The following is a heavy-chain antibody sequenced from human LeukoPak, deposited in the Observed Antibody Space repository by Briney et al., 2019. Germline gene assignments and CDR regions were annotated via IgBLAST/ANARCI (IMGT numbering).Heavy chain of an antibody. J-gene: IGHJ4*02. V-gene: IGHV4-59*11. D-gene: IGHD3-3*01. CDR2: MSYSGNT. CDR1: GGSISSHY. CDR3: ARAHYDIWNGYYYFDY. Sequence: SETLSLTCTVSGGSISSHYWSWIRQSPGKGLEWLGYMSYSGNTNYNPSLNTPVTISLDTTKNQFSLRLSSVTAADTAAYYCARAHYDIWNGYYYFDYWGQGTLVTVSS.